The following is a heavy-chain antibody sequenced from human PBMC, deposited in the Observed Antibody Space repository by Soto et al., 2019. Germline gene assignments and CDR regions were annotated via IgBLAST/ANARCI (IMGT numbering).Heavy chain of an antibody. CDR1: GGSISSSSYY. V-gene: IGHV4-39*01. CDR3: SRWRDIVLMVYAIPTGAFDI. Sequence: SETLSLTCTVSGGSISSSSYYWGWIRQPPGKGLEWIGSIYYSGSTYYNQSLKSRVTISVDTSKNQFSLKLSSVTAADTAVYYCSRWRDIVLMVYAIPTGAFDIWGQGTMVTVSS. D-gene: IGHD2-8*01. J-gene: IGHJ3*02. CDR2: IYYSGST.